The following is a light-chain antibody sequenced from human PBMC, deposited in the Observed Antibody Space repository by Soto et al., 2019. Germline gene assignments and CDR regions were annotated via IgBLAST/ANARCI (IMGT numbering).Light chain of an antibody. CDR1: QSVSNNY. CDR2: GSS. Sequence: EVVLTQSPGTLSLSPGERASLSCRASQSVSNNYLAWYQQKPGQSPKLLIFGSSDRATGIPDRFSGSGSGTDFTLTISRLEPEDFAIYYCQQYSGSPPRTFGQGTKVEIK. CDR3: QQYSGSPPRT. J-gene: IGKJ1*01. V-gene: IGKV3-20*01.